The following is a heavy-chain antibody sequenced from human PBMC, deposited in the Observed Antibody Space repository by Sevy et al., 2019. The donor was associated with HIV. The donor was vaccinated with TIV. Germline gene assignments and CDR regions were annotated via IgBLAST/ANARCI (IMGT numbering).Heavy chain of an antibody. CDR1: GFTFSSYG. CDR2: IRYDGSIK. CDR3: AKDHDYYDSSGYYPLDY. Sequence: RLSCATSGFTFSSYGMHWVRQAPGKGLEWVAFIRYDGSIKYYADSVKGRFTISRDNSKNTLYLQMNSLRAEDTAVYYCAKDHDYYDSSGYYPLDYWGQGTLVTVSS. D-gene: IGHD3-22*01. V-gene: IGHV3-30*02. J-gene: IGHJ4*02.